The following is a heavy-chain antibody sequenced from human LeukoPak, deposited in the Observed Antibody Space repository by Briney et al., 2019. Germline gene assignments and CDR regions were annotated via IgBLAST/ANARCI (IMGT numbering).Heavy chain of an antibody. CDR2: IKQDGSEK. D-gene: IGHD3-10*02. J-gene: IGHJ3*02. CDR1: GITFSRYW. CDR3: ATTMWDEGAFDI. Sequence: QTGGSLRLSCAASGITFSRYWMSWVRQAPGKGLEWVANIKQDGSEKYYVDSVKGRFTISRDNAKNSLFLQMNSLRAEDTAVYYCATTMWDEGAFDIWGQGTVVTVSS. V-gene: IGHV3-7*02.